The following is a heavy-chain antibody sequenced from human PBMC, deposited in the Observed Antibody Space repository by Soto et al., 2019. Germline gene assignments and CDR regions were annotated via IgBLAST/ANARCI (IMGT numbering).Heavy chain of an antibody. CDR3: ARDQIKNYYYYGMDV. V-gene: IGHV4-38-2*02. Sequence: SETLSLTCSVSGYSISSGYYWGWIRQPPGKGLEWIGSIYYSGSTYYNPSLKSRVTISVDTSKNQFSLKLSSVTAADTAVYYCARDQIKNYYYYGMDVWGRGTTVTVSS. J-gene: IGHJ6*02. CDR2: IYYSGST. CDR1: GYSISSGYY.